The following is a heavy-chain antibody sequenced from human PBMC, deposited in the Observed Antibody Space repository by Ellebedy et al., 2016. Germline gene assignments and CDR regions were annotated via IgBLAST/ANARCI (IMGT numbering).Heavy chain of an antibody. J-gene: IGHJ6*03. V-gene: IGHV4-59*01. CDR2: IYYSGST. CDR3: ARVVPAATWPEIYYYYYYYMDV. D-gene: IGHD2-2*01. CDR1: GGSISSYY. Sequence: SETLSLXXTVSGGSISSYYWSWIRQPPGKGLEWIGYIYYSGSTNYNPSLKSRVTISVDTSKNQFSLKLSSVTAADTAVYYCARVVPAATWPEIYYYYYYYMDVWGKGTTVTVSS.